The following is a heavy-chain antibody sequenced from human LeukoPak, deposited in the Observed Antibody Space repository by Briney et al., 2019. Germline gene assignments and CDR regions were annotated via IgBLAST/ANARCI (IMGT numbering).Heavy chain of an antibody. D-gene: IGHD5-18*01. Sequence: PGGSLRLSCVGSGFTYTDYWMHWFRQAPGKGPVWVSRINPDGTIIDYADSVKGRFSISRDNAKNLLYLQMNGLRADDKAVYYCAKDLSWNTADRWGQGILVTVSS. CDR1: GFTYTDYW. V-gene: IGHV3-74*01. CDR2: INPDGTII. J-gene: IGHJ5*02. CDR3: AKDLSWNTADR.